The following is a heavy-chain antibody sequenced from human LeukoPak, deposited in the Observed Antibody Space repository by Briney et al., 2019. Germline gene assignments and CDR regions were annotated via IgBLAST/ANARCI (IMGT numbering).Heavy chain of an antibody. CDR3: ARGRYDWNDVGYFDY. CDR1: GFSFNNYA. Sequence: GGSLRLSCVASGFSFNNYAMNWVRQAPGKGLEWVSAIFGNGRTTYYADSVKGRFTISRDNSKNTLYLQMNSLRAEDTAVYYCARGRYDWNDVGYFDYWGQGTLVSVSS. D-gene: IGHD1-1*01. CDR2: IFGNGRTT. J-gene: IGHJ4*02. V-gene: IGHV3-23*01.